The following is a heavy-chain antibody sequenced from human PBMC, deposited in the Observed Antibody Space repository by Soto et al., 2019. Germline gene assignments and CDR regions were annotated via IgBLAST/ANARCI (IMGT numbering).Heavy chain of an antibody. Sequence: EVQLLESGGDLVQPGGPLRLSCAASGFSFSDYSMNWVRQAPGRGLEWVAFIDLSGTTRDYRESVKGRFTISKDKSMNTVYLQMNSLRVEDAAVYYCTKDRVPDGIYSFDYWGQGALVTVSS. CDR2: IDLSGTTR. CDR3: TKDRVPDGIYSFDY. CDR1: GFSFSDYS. D-gene: IGHD2-15*01. V-gene: IGHV3-23*03. J-gene: IGHJ4*02.